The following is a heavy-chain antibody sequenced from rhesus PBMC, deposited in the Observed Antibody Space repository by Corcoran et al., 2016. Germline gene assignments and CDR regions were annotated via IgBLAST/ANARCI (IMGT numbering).Heavy chain of an antibody. Sequence: QVQLQESGPGLVKPSETLSLTCAVSGGSISDYFYWNWIRQSPGKGLEWIGKIYGNSARTYYNPSLKRLVTISKDTSKNQFFLKLSSVTAAETAVYYCAGGAQCVDGLDSWGQGVVVTVSS. CDR3: AGGAQCVDGLDS. J-gene: IGHJ6*01. CDR2: IYGNSART. V-gene: IGHV4S9*01. CDR1: GGSISDYFY.